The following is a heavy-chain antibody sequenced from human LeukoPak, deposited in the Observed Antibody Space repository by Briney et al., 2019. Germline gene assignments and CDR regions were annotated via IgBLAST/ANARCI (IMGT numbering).Heavy chain of an antibody. Sequence: PSETLSLTCAVSGGSIRGYYWSWIRQPPGSGLEWIGYIYYSGSTNYNPSLKTRVTISVDTSKNQFSLKLSSVTAADTAVYYCARHSVGLGRPWYFDLWGRGTLVTVSS. CDR2: IYYSGST. J-gene: IGHJ2*01. CDR1: GGSIRGYY. V-gene: IGHV4-59*08. D-gene: IGHD3-16*01. CDR3: ARHSVGLGRPWYFDL.